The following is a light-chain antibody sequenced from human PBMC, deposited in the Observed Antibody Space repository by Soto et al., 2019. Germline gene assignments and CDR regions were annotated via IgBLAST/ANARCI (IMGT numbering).Light chain of an antibody. Sequence: QSAPTQPASVSGSPGQSITISCTGTSSDVGAYNYVSWYQQYPGKAPKLVISQVSSRPSGISNRFSGSKSGNTASLTISGLRAEDEADYYCHSYTSSISWVFGGGTKLTVL. V-gene: IGLV2-14*01. CDR3: HSYTSSISWV. CDR1: SSDVGAYNY. J-gene: IGLJ3*02. CDR2: QVS.